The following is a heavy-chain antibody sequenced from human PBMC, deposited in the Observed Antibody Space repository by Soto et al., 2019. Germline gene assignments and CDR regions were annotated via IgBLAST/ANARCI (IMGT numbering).Heavy chain of an antibody. V-gene: IGHV3-33*08. CDR2: IWYDGVNK. J-gene: IGHJ4*02. D-gene: IGHD1-1*01. CDR1: GFSLRSYA. Sequence: PGGSLRLSCAASGFSLRSYAMHWVRQAPGKGLEWVAVIWYDGVNKYYADSVKGRFTISRDNSNNTLYVQINSLKAEDTAVYYCVRDPYLPTSGGVASLLYWGPGTLVTVSS. CDR3: VRDPYLPTSGGVASLLY.